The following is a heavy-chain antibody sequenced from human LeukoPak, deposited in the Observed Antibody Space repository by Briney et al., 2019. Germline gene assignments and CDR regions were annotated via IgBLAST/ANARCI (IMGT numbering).Heavy chain of an antibody. J-gene: IGHJ4*02. Sequence: PGGSLRLSCAASGFTFSSYAMSWVRQAPRKGLEWVSVIIGSGTTTRYAESVKGRFTISRDSSKNTVFLQMNSLRAEDTAVYYCAVTPGYCTGENYYCPLAYWGQGTLVTVSS. D-gene: IGHD2-8*02. V-gene: IGHV3-23*01. CDR2: IIGSGTTT. CDR1: GFTFSSYA. CDR3: AVTPGYCTGENYYCPLAY.